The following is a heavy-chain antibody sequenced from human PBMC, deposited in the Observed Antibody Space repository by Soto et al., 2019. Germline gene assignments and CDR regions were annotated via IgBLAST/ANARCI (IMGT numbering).Heavy chain of an antibody. CDR3: ARGVLLAPDV. Sequence: SETLSLTCTFSGFSISSGDYYWSWIRQPPGKGLEWIGYIFYSGSTNYNPSLKSRVTVSIDPSKNQFSLQMSSITAADTAVYYCARGVLLAPDVWGQGTTVTVSS. CDR2: IFYSGST. D-gene: IGHD1-26*01. J-gene: IGHJ6*02. V-gene: IGHV4-61*08. CDR1: GFSISSGDYY.